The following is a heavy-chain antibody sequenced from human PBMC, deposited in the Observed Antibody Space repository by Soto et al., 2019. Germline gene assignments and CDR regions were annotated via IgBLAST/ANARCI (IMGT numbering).Heavy chain of an antibody. J-gene: IGHJ4*02. CDR3: AHRILRTVFGLVTTTAIYFDF. CDR1: VFSLTTSGVG. D-gene: IGHD3-3*01. Sequence: QITLNESGPTVVKPAETLTLTCTFSVFSLTTSGVGVSWIRQSPRKAPEWLALIYWDDDKRYSASLKSRLTITKDTSKNQVVLTMASVEPADTATYYCAHRILRTVFGLVTTTAIYFDFWGQGTPVVVSS. V-gene: IGHV2-5*02. CDR2: IYWDDDK.